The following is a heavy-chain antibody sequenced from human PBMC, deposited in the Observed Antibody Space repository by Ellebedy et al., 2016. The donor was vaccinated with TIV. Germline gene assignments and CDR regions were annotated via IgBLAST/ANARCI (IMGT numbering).Heavy chain of an antibody. CDR2: INPSGGST. D-gene: IGHD2-2*01. V-gene: IGHV1-46*01. CDR1: GYTFTSYY. CDR3: ASSLRGQLLFDY. J-gene: IGHJ4*02. Sequence: ASVKVSCXASGYTFTSYYMHWVRQAPGQGLEWMGIINPSGGSTSYAQKFQGRVTMTRDTSTSTVYMELSSLRSDDTAVYYCASSLRGQLLFDYWGQGTLVTVSS.